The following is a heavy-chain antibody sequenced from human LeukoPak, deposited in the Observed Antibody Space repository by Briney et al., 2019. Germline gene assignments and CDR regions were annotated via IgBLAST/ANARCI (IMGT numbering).Heavy chain of an antibody. CDR3: ARDLEYYDSSGYRGDYFDY. CDR2: INHSGST. Sequence: SETLSLTCAVYGGSFSGYYWSWIRQPPGKGLEWIGEINHSGSTNYNPSLKSRVTISVDTSKNQFSLRLTSVTAADTAVYYCARDLEYYDSSGYRGDYFDYWGPGILVTVSS. J-gene: IGHJ4*02. D-gene: IGHD3-22*01. V-gene: IGHV4-34*01. CDR1: GGSFSGYY.